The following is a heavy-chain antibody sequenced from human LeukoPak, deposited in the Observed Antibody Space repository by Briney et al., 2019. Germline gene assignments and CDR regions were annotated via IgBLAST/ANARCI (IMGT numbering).Heavy chain of an antibody. CDR2: IWYDGSNK. V-gene: IGHV3-33*01. CDR1: GFTFSSYG. J-gene: IGHJ4*02. CDR3: ARAGEYSNSFDY. D-gene: IGHD4-11*01. Sequence: GGSLRLSCAASGFTFSSYGMHWVRQAPGKGLEWVAVIWYDGSNKYYEDSVKGRFTISRDNSKNTLYLQMNSLRAEDTAVYYCARAGEYSNSFDYWGQGTLVTVSS.